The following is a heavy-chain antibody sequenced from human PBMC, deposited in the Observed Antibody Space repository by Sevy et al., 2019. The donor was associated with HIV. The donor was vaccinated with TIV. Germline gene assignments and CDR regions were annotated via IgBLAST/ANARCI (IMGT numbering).Heavy chain of an antibody. Sequence: GGSLRLSCAASGFTVSNNYMNWVRQAPGKGLEWVSVIYSGGSTYYADSVKGRFSISRDNSKNTLYLQMNSLRPKDTAGYYFARRSSSNRNNWFDPWGQGTLVTVSS. D-gene: IGHD6-13*01. CDR2: IYSGGST. V-gene: IGHV3-53*01. CDR3: ARRSSSNRNNWFDP. CDR1: GFTVSNNY. J-gene: IGHJ5*02.